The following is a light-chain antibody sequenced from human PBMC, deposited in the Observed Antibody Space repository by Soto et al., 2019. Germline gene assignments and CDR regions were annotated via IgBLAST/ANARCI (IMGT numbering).Light chain of an antibody. CDR2: AAT. CDR1: QSVRDNF. Sequence: EIVLTQSPDTLSLSPGERAALSCRASQSVRDNFLAWYQQKPGQSPRLLIYAATSRATGIPERFSGSGSETDFPLTIYRLEPEDFAVYYCQQYGSSPYTFGQGTKVEIK. CDR3: QQYGSSPYT. J-gene: IGKJ2*01. V-gene: IGKV3-20*01.